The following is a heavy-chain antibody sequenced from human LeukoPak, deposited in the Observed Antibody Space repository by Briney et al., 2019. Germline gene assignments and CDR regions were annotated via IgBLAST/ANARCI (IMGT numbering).Heavy chain of an antibody. CDR3: ARERGDYTLDY. D-gene: IGHD4-17*01. CDR2: IYYSGST. J-gene: IGHJ4*02. Sequence: PSETLSLTCTVSGGSISSSSYFWGWIRQPPGKGLEWVGTIYYSGSTYYNPSLKGRVAISEDTSKNHFSLKLSSVTAADTAVYYCARERGDYTLDYWGQGTLVTVSS. CDR1: GGSISSSSYF. V-gene: IGHV4-39*02.